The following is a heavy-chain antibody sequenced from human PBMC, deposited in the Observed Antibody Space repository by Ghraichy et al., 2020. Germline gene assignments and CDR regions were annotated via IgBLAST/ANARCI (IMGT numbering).Heavy chain of an antibody. J-gene: IGHJ4*02. CDR3: AKGSGFSTGWWVDYFEY. V-gene: IGHV3-23*01. Sequence: GESLNISCAASGFTFSPYGMNWVRQAPGKGLEWVSGISGGGETIYYADSVKGRFTISRDNFKNTAYLQINNLRVEDTAVYYCAKGSGFSTGWWVDYFEYWGQGTLVTVSS. D-gene: IGHD6-19*01. CDR2: ISGGGETI. CDR1: GFTFSPYG.